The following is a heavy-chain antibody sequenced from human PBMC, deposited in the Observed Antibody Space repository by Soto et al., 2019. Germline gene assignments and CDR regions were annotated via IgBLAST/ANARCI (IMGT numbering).Heavy chain of an antibody. Sequence: QITLKESGPTLVKPTQTLTLTCTFSGFSLSTSGVGVAWIRQPPGKALEWLALIYWDDDKRYRPSLETRITVTKDTSKIQVVVSMTNMDSVDTATYYCAYLPCSGGSCYWFSYSGMDVWGQGTTVTVSS. CDR2: IYWDDDK. CDR3: AYLPCSGGSCYWFSYSGMDV. V-gene: IGHV2-5*02. D-gene: IGHD2-15*01. CDR1: GFSLSTSGVG. J-gene: IGHJ6*02.